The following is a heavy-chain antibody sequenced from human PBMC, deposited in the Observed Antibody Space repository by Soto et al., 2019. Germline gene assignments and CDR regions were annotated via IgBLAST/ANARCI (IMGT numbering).Heavy chain of an antibody. Sequence: ESGGGVVPPGRSLRLSCAASGFTFSSYAMHWVRQAPGKGLEWVAVISYDGSNKYYADSVKGRFTISRDNSKNTLYLQMNSLRAEDTAVYYCARDDYGSGNNWFDPWGQGTLVTVSS. CDR2: ISYDGSNK. J-gene: IGHJ5*02. V-gene: IGHV3-30-3*01. D-gene: IGHD3-10*01. CDR1: GFTFSSYA. CDR3: ARDDYGSGNNWFDP.